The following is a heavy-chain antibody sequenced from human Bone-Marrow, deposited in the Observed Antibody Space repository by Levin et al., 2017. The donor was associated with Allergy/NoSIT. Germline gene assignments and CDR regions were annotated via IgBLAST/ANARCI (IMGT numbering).Heavy chain of an antibody. CDR2: ISGSGDST. V-gene: IGHV3-23*01. CDR3: AKDRDFYGSGSLGN. D-gene: IGHD3-10*01. J-gene: IGHJ4*02. Sequence: GESLKISCAASGFTFSNYAMSWVRQAPGKGLEWVSGISGSGDSTYDGDSVKGRFTISRDNSKNTLYLQMNSLRAEDTAVCYCAKDRDFYGSGSLGNWGQGTLVTVSS. CDR1: GFTFSNYA.